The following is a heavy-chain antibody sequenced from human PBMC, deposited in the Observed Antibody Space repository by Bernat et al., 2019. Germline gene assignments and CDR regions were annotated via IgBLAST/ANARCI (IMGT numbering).Heavy chain of an antibody. J-gene: IGHJ4*02. V-gene: IGHV3-21*01. Sequence: EVQLVESGGGLVKPGGSLRLSCAASGFTFSSYSMNWVRQAPGKGLEWVSSISSSSSYIYYADSVKGRFTISRDNSKNTLYLQMNSLRAEDTAVYYCAKGDMREWLADFDYWGQGTLVTVSS. D-gene: IGHD6-19*01. CDR3: AKGDMREWLADFDY. CDR1: GFTFSSYS. CDR2: ISSSSSYI.